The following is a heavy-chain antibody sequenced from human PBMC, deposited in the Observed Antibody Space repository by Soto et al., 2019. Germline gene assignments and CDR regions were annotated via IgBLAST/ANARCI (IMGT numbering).Heavy chain of an antibody. CDR1: GFSLSTSGVG. Sequence: QITLKESGPTLVKPTQTLTLTCTFSGFSLSTSGVGVGWIRQPPGKALEWLAHIYWDDGKRYSPSLKSRLTITKDTSKNQVVLTMTNMDPVDTATYYCAHRRGYSGSPRLDYWGQGTLVTVSS. D-gene: IGHD1-26*01. CDR2: IYWDDGK. J-gene: IGHJ4*02. V-gene: IGHV2-5*02. CDR3: AHRRGYSGSPRLDY.